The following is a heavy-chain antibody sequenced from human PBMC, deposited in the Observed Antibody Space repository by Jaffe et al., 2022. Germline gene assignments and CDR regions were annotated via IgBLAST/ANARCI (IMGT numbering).Heavy chain of an antibody. CDR3: ARSPYDGGNPLADAFDI. D-gene: IGHD2-15*01. CDR1: GYTFTGYY. J-gene: IGHJ3*02. CDR2: INPNSGGT. Sequence: QVQLVQSGAEVKKPGASVKVSCKASGYTFTGYYMHWVRQAPGQGLEWMGWINPNSGGTNYAQKFQGRVTMTRDTSISTAYMELSRLRSDDTAVYYCARSPYDGGNPLADAFDIWGQGTMVTVSS. V-gene: IGHV1-2*02.